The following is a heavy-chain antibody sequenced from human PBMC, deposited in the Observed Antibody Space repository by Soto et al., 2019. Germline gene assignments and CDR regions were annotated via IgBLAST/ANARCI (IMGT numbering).Heavy chain of an antibody. J-gene: IGHJ6*02. CDR3: AKDGPLYLRYGMDV. V-gene: IGHV3-23*01. CDR2: ISGSGGST. CDR1: GFTFSSYS. Sequence: GSLIVCWASSGFTFSSYSMSLVPQAPGKGLEWVSAISGSGGSTYYADSVKGRFTISRDNSKNTMYLQMNSLRAEDTAVHYCAKDGPLYLRYGMDVWGQGTTVTVSS. D-gene: IGHD2-8*01.